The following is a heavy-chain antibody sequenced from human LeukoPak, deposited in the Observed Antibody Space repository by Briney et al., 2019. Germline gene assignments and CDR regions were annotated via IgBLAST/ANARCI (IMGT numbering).Heavy chain of an antibody. V-gene: IGHV1-2*02. Sequence: ASVKVSCKASGYTFTGYYMHWVRQAPGQGLEWMGWINPNTGGTNYAQKFQGRVTMTRDTSISTAYMDLSRLRSDDTAVYYCARVDCSGGSCYPDYWGQGTLVTVSS. CDR2: INPNTGGT. D-gene: IGHD2-15*01. CDR1: GYTFTGYY. CDR3: ARVDCSGGSCYPDY. J-gene: IGHJ4*02.